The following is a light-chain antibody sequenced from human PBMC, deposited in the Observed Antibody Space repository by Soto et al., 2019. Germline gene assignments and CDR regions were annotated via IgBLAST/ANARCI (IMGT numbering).Light chain of an antibody. CDR3: QSYDSSLSGSV. Sequence: QLVLTQPPSVSGAPGQTVTISCTGSSSNIGAGYDVHWYQQFPGTAPKLLIYGNTDRPSGVPDRFSGSKSGTSASLAITGLQAEDEADYYCQSYDSSLSGSVFGGGTKLTVL. J-gene: IGLJ2*01. V-gene: IGLV1-40*01. CDR1: SSNIGAGYD. CDR2: GNT.